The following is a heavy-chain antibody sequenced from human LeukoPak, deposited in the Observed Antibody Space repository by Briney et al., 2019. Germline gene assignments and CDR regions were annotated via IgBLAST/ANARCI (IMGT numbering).Heavy chain of an antibody. CDR1: GGTFSSYA. D-gene: IGHD6-19*01. CDR3: ARVKPSGSLDY. CDR2: IIPIFGTA. Sequence: SVKASCKASGGTFSSYAISWVRQAPGQGLEWMGRIIPIFGTANYAQKFQGRVTITTDESTSTAYMELSSLRSEDTAVYYCARVKPSGSLDYWGQGTLVTVSS. V-gene: IGHV1-69*05. J-gene: IGHJ4*02.